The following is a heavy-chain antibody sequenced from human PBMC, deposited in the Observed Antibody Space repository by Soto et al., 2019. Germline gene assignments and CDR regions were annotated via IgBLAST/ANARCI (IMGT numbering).Heavy chain of an antibody. V-gene: IGHV3-23*01. CDR2: ISGSGGST. CDR1: GFTFSSYA. Sequence: GGSLRLSCAASGFTFSSYAMSWVRQAPGKGLEWVSAISGSGGSTYYADSVKGRFTISRDNSKNTLYLQMNSLRAEDTALYYCASGIVGATTYGMDVWGQGTTVTV. D-gene: IGHD1-26*01. J-gene: IGHJ6*02. CDR3: ASGIVGATTYGMDV.